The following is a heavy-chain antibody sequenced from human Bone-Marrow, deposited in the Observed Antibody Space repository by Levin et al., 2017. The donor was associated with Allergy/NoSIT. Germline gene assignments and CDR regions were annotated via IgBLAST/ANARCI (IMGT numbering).Heavy chain of an antibody. D-gene: IGHD3-3*01. CDR1: GFTFSTYA. V-gene: IGHV3-23*01. CDR2: ISGTGATT. CDR3: SKVKVKWQELEAFYFDD. J-gene: IGHJ4*02. Sequence: GGSLRLSCAASGFTFSTYAMSWVRQVPGKGLEWVSTISGTGATTYYADSVKGRFTISRDTSKNRLWLQINDLRTEDTAIYFCSKVKVKWQELEAFYFDDWGQGSRVLVSS.